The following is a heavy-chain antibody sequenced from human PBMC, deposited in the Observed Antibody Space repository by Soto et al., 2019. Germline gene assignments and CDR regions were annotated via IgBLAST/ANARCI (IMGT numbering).Heavy chain of an antibody. J-gene: IGHJ6*02. CDR2: MNPNSGNT. CDR3: PGEVSAFMDV. CDR1: GYTFTSYD. D-gene: IGHD3-10*01. V-gene: IGHV1-8*01. Sequence: QVQLVQSGAEVKKPGASVKVSCKASGYTFTSYDINWVRQATGQGLEWMGWMNPNSGNTGYAQKFQGRVTMTRNTSKSKPKRELRSLSSEETALYSFPGEVSAFMDVGGQGTTVTVSS.